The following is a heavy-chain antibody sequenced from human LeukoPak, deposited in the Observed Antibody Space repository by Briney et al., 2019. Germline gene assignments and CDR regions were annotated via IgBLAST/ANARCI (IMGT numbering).Heavy chain of an antibody. CDR3: ARVQLWVYYYMDV. V-gene: IGHV4-34*01. D-gene: IGHD5-18*01. J-gene: IGHJ6*03. Sequence: SETLSLTCAVYGGSFSGYYWSWIRLPPGKGLEWIGEISHSGSSNYNPSLKSRVTISVDTSKNQFSLKLSSVTAADTAVYYCARVQLWVYYYMDVWGKGTTVTVSS. CDR1: GGSFSGYY. CDR2: ISHSGSS.